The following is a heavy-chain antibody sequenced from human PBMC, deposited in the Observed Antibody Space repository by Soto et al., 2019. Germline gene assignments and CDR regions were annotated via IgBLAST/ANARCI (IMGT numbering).Heavy chain of an antibody. D-gene: IGHD4-17*01. CDR1: GFTFSSYG. CDR3: ARDITVTASRGAGAFDI. J-gene: IGHJ3*02. CDR2: IWYDGSNK. V-gene: IGHV3-33*01. Sequence: QVQLVESGGGVVQPGRSLRLSCAASGFTFSSYGMHWVRLAPGKGLEWVAVIWYDGSNKYYADSVKGRFTISRDNSKNTLYLQMNSLRPEDTAAYYCARDITVTASRGAGAFDIWGQGTMVTVSS.